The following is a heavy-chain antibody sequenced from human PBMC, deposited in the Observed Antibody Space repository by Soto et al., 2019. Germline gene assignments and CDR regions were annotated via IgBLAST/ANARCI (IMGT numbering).Heavy chain of an antibody. CDR1: GGSFSGYY. V-gene: IGHV4-34*01. Sequence: SETLSLTCAVYGGSFSGYYWSWIRQPPGKGLEWIGEINHSGSTNYNPSLKSRVTISVDTSKNQFSLKLSSVTAADTAVYYCARKAGRLHIVGATISWFDPWGQGTLVTVSS. J-gene: IGHJ5*02. CDR3: ARKAGRLHIVGATISWFDP. D-gene: IGHD1-26*01. CDR2: INHSGST.